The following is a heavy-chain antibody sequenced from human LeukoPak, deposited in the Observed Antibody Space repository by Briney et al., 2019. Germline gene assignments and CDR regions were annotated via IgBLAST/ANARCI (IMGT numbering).Heavy chain of an antibody. CDR1: GGSISSSSYY. Sequence: SETLSLTCTVSGGSISSSSYYWSWIRQPPGKGLEWIGSIYYSGSTYYNSSLKSRVTISVDTSKNQFSLKLSSVTAADTAVYYCARLMEGAGTTTPTLYFDYWGQGTLVTVSS. J-gene: IGHJ4*02. CDR2: IYYSGST. CDR3: ARLMEGAGTTTPTLYFDY. V-gene: IGHV4-39*01. D-gene: IGHD1-7*01.